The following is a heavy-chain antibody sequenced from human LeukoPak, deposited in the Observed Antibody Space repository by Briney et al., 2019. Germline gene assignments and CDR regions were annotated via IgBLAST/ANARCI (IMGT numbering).Heavy chain of an antibody. D-gene: IGHD3-16*01. CDR1: GFAFSSYS. Sequence: PGGSLRLSCAASGFAFSSYSMNWVRQAPGKGLEWVSYISSSSSPIYYADSVKGRFTISRDNAKNSLYLQMNSLRAEDTAVYYCARGGFPLGFDYWGQGTLVTVSS. CDR2: ISSSSSPI. J-gene: IGHJ4*02. CDR3: ARGGFPLGFDY. V-gene: IGHV3-48*04.